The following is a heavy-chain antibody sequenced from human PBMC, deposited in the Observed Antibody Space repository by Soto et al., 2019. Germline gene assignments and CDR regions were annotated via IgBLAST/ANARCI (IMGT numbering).Heavy chain of an antibody. J-gene: IGHJ6*02. CDR1: GGSISSSNW. V-gene: IGHV4-4*02. D-gene: IGHD4-4*01. CDR3: ARDSLDDYSNYGKYYYYGMDV. CDR2: IYHSGST. Sequence: SSETLSLTCAVSGGSISSSNWWSWVRQPPGKGLEWIGEIYHSGSTNYNPSLKSRVTISVDKSKNQFSLKLSSVTAADTAVYYCARDSLDDYSNYGKYYYYGMDVWGQGTTVTVSS.